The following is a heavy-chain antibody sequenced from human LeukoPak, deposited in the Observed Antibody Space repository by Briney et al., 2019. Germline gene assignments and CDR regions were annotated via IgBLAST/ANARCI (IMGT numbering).Heavy chain of an antibody. CDR1: GFTFSSYG. CDR3: AREIRIAAAGRSFDP. J-gene: IGHJ5*02. D-gene: IGHD6-13*01. V-gene: IGHV3-33*01. Sequence: PGGSLRLSCAASGFTFSSYGMHWVRQAPGKGLEWVAVIWYDGSNKYYADSVKGRFTISRDNSKNTLYLQMNSLRAEYTAVYYCAREIRIAAAGRSFDPWGQGTLVTVSS. CDR2: IWYDGSNK.